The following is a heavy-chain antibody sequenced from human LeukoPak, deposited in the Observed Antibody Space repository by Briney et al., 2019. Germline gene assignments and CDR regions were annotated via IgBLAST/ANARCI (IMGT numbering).Heavy chain of an antibody. CDR2: VYYTGST. Sequence: PSETLSLTCTVSGGYISGYYWSWIRQPLGKGLEWIGEVYYTGSTSHNPSLKSRLTISVDTAKKQFSLNLSSVTAADTAVYYCAMDVHSSYGGRYLDYWGQGTLVTVSS. CDR1: GGYISGYY. CDR3: AMDVHSSYGGRYLDY. J-gene: IGHJ4*02. D-gene: IGHD5-18*01. V-gene: IGHV4-59*01.